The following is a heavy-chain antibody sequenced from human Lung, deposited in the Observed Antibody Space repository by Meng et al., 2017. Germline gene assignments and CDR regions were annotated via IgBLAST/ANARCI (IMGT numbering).Heavy chain of an antibody. D-gene: IGHD1-1*01. CDR1: GGSISNDNW. CDR2: IYHSGDT. CDR3: AACTKRYDNTGAFDI. Sequence: GSLRLSCAVSGGSISNDNWWSWVRQPPGKGLEWIGGIYHSGDTYYNASLKSRVAMSVDKSKNQFSLKLNSVNAADTAVFYCAACTKRYDNTGAFDIWGQGTMVTVSS. V-gene: IGHV4-4*02. J-gene: IGHJ3*02.